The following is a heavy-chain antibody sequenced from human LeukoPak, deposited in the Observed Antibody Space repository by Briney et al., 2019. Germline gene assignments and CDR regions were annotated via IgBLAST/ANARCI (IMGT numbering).Heavy chain of an antibody. CDR1: GYTFTSYG. CDR2: ISAYKGNT. J-gene: IGHJ4*02. CDR3: ARGSSGWKYYGSGSYPLVCIDY. V-gene: IGHV1-18*04. Sequence: GASVTVSCTASGYTFTSYGISWVRQAPGQGLEWMGWISAYKGNTNYAQKLQGRVTMTTDTSTSTAYMELRSLISDDTAVYYCARGSSGWKYYGSGSYPLVCIDYWGQGTLVTVSS. D-gene: IGHD3-10*01.